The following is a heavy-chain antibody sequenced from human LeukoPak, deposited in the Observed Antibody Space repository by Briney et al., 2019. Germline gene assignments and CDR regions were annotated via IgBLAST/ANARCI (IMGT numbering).Heavy chain of an antibody. J-gene: IGHJ4*02. CDR3: ARNLIPEQLVLNF. D-gene: IGHD6-13*01. Sequence: SETLSLTCAVYGGSFSGYYWSWIRQPPGKGLEWIGEINHSGSTSYNPSLKSRVTISVDTSKNQFSLNLRSVTPEDTAVYYCARNLIPEQLVLNFWGQGTLVTVSS. CDR2: INHSGST. V-gene: IGHV4-34*01. CDR1: GGSFSGYY.